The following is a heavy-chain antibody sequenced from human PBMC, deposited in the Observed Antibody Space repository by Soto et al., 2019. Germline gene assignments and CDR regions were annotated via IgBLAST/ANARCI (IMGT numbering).Heavy chain of an antibody. D-gene: IGHD3-3*02. CDR2: IYWDDDE. J-gene: IGHJ5*02. CDR1: GFSLSTSEVG. CDR3: ARLVEMATISWFDP. V-gene: IGHV2-5*02. Sequence: QITLKESGPALVKPTQTLTLTCTFSGFSLSTSEVGVGWIRQPPGKALEWLALIYWDDDERHSPSLKSRLTIXKXTXXNQVVLTMTNMDPVDTATYYCARLVEMATISWFDPWGQGTLVTVSS.